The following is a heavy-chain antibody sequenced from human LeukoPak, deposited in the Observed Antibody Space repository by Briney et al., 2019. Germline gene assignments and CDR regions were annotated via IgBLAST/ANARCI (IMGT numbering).Heavy chain of an antibody. D-gene: IGHD6-13*01. CDR3: AKHSGTWYRDAFDI. CDR1: GFTFSSYA. J-gene: IGHJ3*02. Sequence: GGSLRLSCAASGFTFSSYAMSWVRQAPGKGLEWVSGISSSGASSYYADSVKGRFTISRDNSKNILYLQMNSLRAEDTAIYYCAKHSGTWYRDAFDIWGQGTMVTVSS. CDR2: ISSSGASS. V-gene: IGHV3-23*01.